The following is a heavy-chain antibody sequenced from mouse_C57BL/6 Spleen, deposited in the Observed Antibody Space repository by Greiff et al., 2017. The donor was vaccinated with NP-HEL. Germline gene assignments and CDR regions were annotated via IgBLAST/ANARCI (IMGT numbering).Heavy chain of an antibody. D-gene: IGHD4-1*01. Sequence: EVRLVESGGGLVKPGGSLKLSCAASRFTFSSYAMSWVRQTPEKRLEWVATISDGGSYTYYPDNVKGRFTISRDNAKNNLYLQMSHLKSEDTAMYYCARETGREAWFAYWGQGTLVTVSA. CDR1: RFTFSSYA. CDR2: ISDGGSYT. V-gene: IGHV5-4*01. CDR3: ARETGREAWFAY. J-gene: IGHJ3*01.